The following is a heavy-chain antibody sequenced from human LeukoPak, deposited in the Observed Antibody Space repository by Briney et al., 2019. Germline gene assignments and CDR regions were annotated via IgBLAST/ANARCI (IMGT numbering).Heavy chain of an antibody. CDR3: AKVIVGWLLDY. CDR2: ISYDGSNK. V-gene: IGHV3-30*18. D-gene: IGHD3-16*02. CDR1: GFTFSNYA. Sequence: PGESLRLSCAASGFTFSNYAMHWVRQAPGKGLEWVAVISYDGSNKYYADSVKGRFTISRDNSKNTLYLQMNSLRADDTAMYYCAKVIVGWLLDYWGQGTLVTVSS. J-gene: IGHJ4*02.